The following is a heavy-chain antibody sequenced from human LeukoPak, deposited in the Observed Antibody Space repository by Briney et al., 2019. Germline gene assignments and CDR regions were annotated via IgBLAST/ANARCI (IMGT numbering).Heavy chain of an antibody. CDR2: ISSSSSYI. V-gene: IGHV3-21*01. Sequence: NSGGSLGLSCAASGFTFSSYSMNWVRQAPGKGLEWVSSISSSSSYIYYADSVKGRFTISRDNAKNSLYLQMNSLRAEDTAVYYCARDRIVATIPRLGYFDYWGQGTLVTVSS. J-gene: IGHJ4*02. CDR3: ARDRIVATIPRLGYFDY. CDR1: GFTFSSYS. D-gene: IGHD5-12*01.